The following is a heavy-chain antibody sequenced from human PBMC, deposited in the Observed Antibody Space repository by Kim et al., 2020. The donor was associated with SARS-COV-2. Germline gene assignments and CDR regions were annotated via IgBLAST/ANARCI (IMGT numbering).Heavy chain of an antibody. CDR1: GFTFSDYY. Sequence: GGSLRLSCAASGFTFSDYYMSWIRRAPGKGLEWVSYISSSGSTIYYADSVKGRFTISRDNAKNSLYLQMNSLRAEDTAVYYCARVKTATIFGVVAATYYFDYWGQGTLVTVSS. CDR2: ISSSGSTI. V-gene: IGHV3-11*01. J-gene: IGHJ4*02. D-gene: IGHD3-3*01. CDR3: ARVKTATIFGVVAATYYFDY.